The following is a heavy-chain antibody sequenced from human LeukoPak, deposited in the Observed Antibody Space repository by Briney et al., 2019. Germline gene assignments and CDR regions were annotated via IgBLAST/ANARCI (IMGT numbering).Heavy chain of an antibody. V-gene: IGHV3-7*01. J-gene: IGHJ6*02. CDR1: GFTFSSYA. CDR3: ARDAGYYYYYGMDV. CDR2: IKQDGSEK. Sequence: GGSLRLSCAASGFTFSSYAMHWVRQAPGKGLEWVANIKQDGSEKYYVDSVKGRFTISRDNAKNSLYLQMNSLRAEDTAVYYCARDAGYYYYYGMDVWGQGTTVTVSS.